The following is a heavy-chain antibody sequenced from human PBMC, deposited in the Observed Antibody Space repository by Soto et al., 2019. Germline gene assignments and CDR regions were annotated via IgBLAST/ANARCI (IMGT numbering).Heavy chain of an antibody. CDR2: ISYDGSNK. CDR1: GFTFSSYA. J-gene: IGHJ6*02. V-gene: IGHV3-30-3*01. Sequence: QVQLVESGGGVVQPGRSLRLSCAASGFTFSSYAMHWVRQAPGKGLEWVAVISYDGSNKYYADSVKGRFTISRDNSQNTLYLQMNSLRAEDTAVYYCARDLAIGSGSYYTRGYYYYGMDVWGQGTTVTVSS. D-gene: IGHD3-10*01. CDR3: ARDLAIGSGSYYTRGYYYYGMDV.